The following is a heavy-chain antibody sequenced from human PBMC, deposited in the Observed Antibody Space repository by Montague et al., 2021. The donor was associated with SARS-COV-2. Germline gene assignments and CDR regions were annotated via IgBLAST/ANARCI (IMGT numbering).Heavy chain of an antibody. CDR2: INDDGSYK. CDR1: GFTFSRYW. J-gene: IGHJ4*02. Sequence: SLRLSCAASGFTFSRYWMTWVRQAPGMGLEWVAIINDDGSYKIYVDSVKGRFTVSRDNDKNVFYLQMNSLRVEDTAVYYCVSGYTSGYWGQGTLVSVSS. CDR3: VSGYTSGY. D-gene: IGHD5-12*01. V-gene: IGHV3-7*01.